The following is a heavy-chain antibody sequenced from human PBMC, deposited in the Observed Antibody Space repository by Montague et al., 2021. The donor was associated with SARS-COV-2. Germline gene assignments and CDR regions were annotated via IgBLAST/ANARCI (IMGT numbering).Heavy chain of an antibody. CDR1: GGSFSGYY. Sequence: SETLSLTCAVYGGSFSGYYWSWIRQPPGKGLEWIGEINHSGSTKCNPSLKSRVTISVDTSKNQFSLKLSSVTAADTAVYYCAGGELELHIRDYYYYGMDVWGQGTTVTVSS. D-gene: IGHD1-7*01. CDR2: INHSGST. CDR3: AGGELELHIRDYYYYGMDV. V-gene: IGHV4-34*01. J-gene: IGHJ6*02.